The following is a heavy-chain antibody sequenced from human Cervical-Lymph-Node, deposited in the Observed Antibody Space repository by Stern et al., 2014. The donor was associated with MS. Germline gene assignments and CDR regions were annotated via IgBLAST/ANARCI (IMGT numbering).Heavy chain of an antibody. CDR1: GYNTTSYG. Sequence: QVQLVESGGEVKKPGASVKVSCKASGYNTTSYGFPWVRQAPGQGLEWMGWISAYNGNTNYAQKFQGRVTMTTDTSTSTAYMEVRSLRSDDTAVYYCATFISAAGTFNHWGQGTLVTVSS. CDR3: ATFISAAGTFNH. J-gene: IGHJ4*02. V-gene: IGHV1-18*01. CDR2: ISAYNGNT. D-gene: IGHD6-13*01.